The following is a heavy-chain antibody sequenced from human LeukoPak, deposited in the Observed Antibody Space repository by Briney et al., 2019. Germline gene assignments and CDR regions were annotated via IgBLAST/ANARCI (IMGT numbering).Heavy chain of an antibody. J-gene: IGHJ4*02. V-gene: IGHV3-21*04. Sequence: GGSLRLSCAASGFTFSNYGMNWVRQTPDKGLEWVASISSTSSYIYYTDSVRGRFTISRDNTKNSLYLQMNSLRAEDTAIYYCAQVVVAGSTTDYWGQGTLVTVSS. CDR1: GFTFSNYG. CDR2: ISSTSSYI. CDR3: AQVVVAGSTTDY. D-gene: IGHD2-15*01.